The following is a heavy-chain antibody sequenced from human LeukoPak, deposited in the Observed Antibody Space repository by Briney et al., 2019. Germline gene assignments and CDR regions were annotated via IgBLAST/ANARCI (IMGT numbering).Heavy chain of an antibody. V-gene: IGHV1-8*02. CDR2: MNPNSGNP. D-gene: IGHD3-22*01. CDR3: ARTRYSSGHFDY. CDR1: GYTFTSFD. Sequence: ASVKVSCKASGYTFTSFDINWVRQATGQRLEWMGWMNPNSGNPGYAQKFQGRVTITRDTSISTAYMELSSLRSEDTAVYYCARTRYSSGHFDYWGQGTLVTVSS. J-gene: IGHJ4*02.